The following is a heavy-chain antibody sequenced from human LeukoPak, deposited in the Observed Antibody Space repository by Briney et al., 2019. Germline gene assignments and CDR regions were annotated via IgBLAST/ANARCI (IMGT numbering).Heavy chain of an antibody. CDR3: AKAQGSSYYDFWRGFDP. Sequence: PGGSLRLSCAASGFTFSTYAMSWVPQAPGKGLEWVSGTSGSGGNTYYADSVKGRFTISRDNSKNTLYLQMNSLRAEDTAVYYCAKAQGSSYYDFWRGFDPSGRGTLVTVSS. J-gene: IGHJ5*02. D-gene: IGHD3-3*01. CDR1: GFTFSTYA. CDR2: TSGSGGNT. V-gene: IGHV3-23*01.